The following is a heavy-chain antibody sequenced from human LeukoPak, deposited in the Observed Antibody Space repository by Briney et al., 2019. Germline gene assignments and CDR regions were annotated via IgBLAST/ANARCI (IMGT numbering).Heavy chain of an antibody. D-gene: IGHD4-17*01. CDR2: ISWNSGSI. CDR3: ARDPDPYGDYELGFDY. J-gene: IGHJ4*02. Sequence: GGSLRLSCAASGFTFDDYAMHWVRQAPGKGLEWVSGISWNSGSIGYADSVKGRFTISRDNAKNSLYLQMNSLRAEDTAVYYCARDPDPYGDYELGFDYWGQGTLVTVSS. CDR1: GFTFDDYA. V-gene: IGHV3-9*01.